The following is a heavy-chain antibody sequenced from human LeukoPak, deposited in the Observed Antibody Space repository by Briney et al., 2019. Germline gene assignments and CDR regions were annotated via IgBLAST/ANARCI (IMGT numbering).Heavy chain of an antibody. V-gene: IGHV1-3*03. Sequence: ASVKVSCKASGYPFSNYGIHWVRQAPGQRLEWMGWINAGNGNTKYSQEFQGRVTMTRDMSTSTVYMELSSLRAEDTAVYYCAKDPRRGVLMVYASAPGYWGQGTLVTVSS. CDR2: INAGNGNT. CDR3: AKDPRRGVLMVYASAPGY. J-gene: IGHJ4*02. CDR1: GYPFSNYG. D-gene: IGHD2-8*01.